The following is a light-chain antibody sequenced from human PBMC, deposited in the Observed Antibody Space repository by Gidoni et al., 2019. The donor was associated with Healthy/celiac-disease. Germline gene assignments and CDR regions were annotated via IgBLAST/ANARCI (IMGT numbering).Light chain of an antibody. CDR1: SSNIESNT. Sequence: QSVLTHPPSASGTPRQGVTISCSGSSSNIESNTVNWHQQLPGTAPELLIYSNNQRPSGVPDRFSGSKSGTSASLAISGLQSEDEADYYCAAWDDSLNGPVFGGGTKLTVL. CDR2: SNN. CDR3: AAWDDSLNGPV. V-gene: IGLV1-44*01. J-gene: IGLJ2*01.